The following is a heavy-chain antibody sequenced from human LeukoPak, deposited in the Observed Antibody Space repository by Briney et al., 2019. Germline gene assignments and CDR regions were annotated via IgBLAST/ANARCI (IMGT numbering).Heavy chain of an antibody. J-gene: IGHJ6*03. Sequence: SGGSLRLSCAASGFTFSSYAMSWVRQAPGKGLEWVSAISGGGGSTYYADSVKGRFTISRDNSKNTLYLQMNSLRAEDTAVYYCAKDPVKGDCSSTSCYPQGDYYYYYYMDVWGKGTTVTVSS. D-gene: IGHD2-2*01. CDR1: GFTFSSYA. V-gene: IGHV3-23*01. CDR3: AKDPVKGDCSSTSCYPQGDYYYYYYMDV. CDR2: ISGGGGST.